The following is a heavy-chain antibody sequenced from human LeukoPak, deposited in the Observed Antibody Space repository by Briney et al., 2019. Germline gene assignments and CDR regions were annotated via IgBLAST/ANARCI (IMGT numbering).Heavy chain of an antibody. V-gene: IGHV1-2*06. D-gene: IGHD3-22*01. J-gene: IGHJ4*02. CDR3: ARVAIYYYDSSTAGRLEDY. CDR1: GYTFTGYY. Sequence: ASVKVSCKASGYTFTGYYMHWVPQAPGQGLEWMGRINPNSGGTNYAQKFQGRVTMTRDTSISTAYMELSRLSSDDTAVYYCARVAIYYYDSSTAGRLEDYWGQGTLVTVSS. CDR2: INPNSGGT.